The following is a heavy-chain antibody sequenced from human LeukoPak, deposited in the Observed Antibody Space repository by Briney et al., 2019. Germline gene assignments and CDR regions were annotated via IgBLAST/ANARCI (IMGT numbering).Heavy chain of an antibody. CDR1: GNTFSVHH. CDR2: INPNSGGT. J-gene: IGHJ6*02. D-gene: IGHD3-9*01. Sequence: ASVKVSCKASGNTFSVHHIFWVRQAPGQGLEWMGWINPNSGGTNYAQQFQGRVTMTRDTSINTAYMELSRLASDASAVDYCARESIYEILSGDYRGFYYGMDVWGQGTTVSVSS. CDR3: ARESIYEILSGDYRGFYYGMDV. V-gene: IGHV1-2*02.